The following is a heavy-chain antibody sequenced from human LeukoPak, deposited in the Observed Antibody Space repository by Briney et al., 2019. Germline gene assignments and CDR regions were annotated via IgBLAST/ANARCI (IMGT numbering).Heavy chain of an antibody. V-gene: IGHV1-69*13. J-gene: IGHJ4*02. CDR2: ITPIFGTA. CDR1: GGTFSSYA. CDR3: ARDHKSWWNRGYSGYDFDY. D-gene: IGHD5-12*01. Sequence: GASVTVSCKASGGTFSSYAISWVRQAPGQGLEWMGGITPIFGTADYAQKFQGRVTITADESTSTAYMELSSLRSEDTAVYYCARDHKSWWNRGYSGYDFDYWGQGTLVTVSS.